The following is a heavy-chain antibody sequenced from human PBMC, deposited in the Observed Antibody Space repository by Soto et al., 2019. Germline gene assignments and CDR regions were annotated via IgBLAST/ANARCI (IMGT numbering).Heavy chain of an antibody. D-gene: IGHD6-13*01. CDR1: GGSFSTYA. CDR3: ASAAASGLF. V-gene: IGHV1-69*13. J-gene: IGHJ4*01. Sequence: SVKVSCKASGGSFSTYAFNWLRQAPGQGLEWLGAITPIFGTPNYAQKFQGRVTISADDSTSKLYLELRSLKYDDTAIYYCASAAASGLFWGQGSLVTVSS. CDR2: ITPIFGTP.